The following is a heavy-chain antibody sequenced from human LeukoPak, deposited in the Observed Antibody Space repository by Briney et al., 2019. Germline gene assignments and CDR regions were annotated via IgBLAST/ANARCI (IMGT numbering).Heavy chain of an antibody. CDR3: ARGAVGYCSSTSCYRPQYFDY. CDR1: GGSFSGYY. D-gene: IGHD2-2*01. Sequence: KPSETLSLTCAVYGGSFSGYYWSWIRQPPGKGLEWIGEINHSGSTNYNPSLKSRVTISVDTSKSQFSLKLSSVTAADTAVYYCARGAVGYCSSTSCYRPQYFDYWGQGTLVTVSS. J-gene: IGHJ4*02. V-gene: IGHV4-34*01. CDR2: INHSGST.